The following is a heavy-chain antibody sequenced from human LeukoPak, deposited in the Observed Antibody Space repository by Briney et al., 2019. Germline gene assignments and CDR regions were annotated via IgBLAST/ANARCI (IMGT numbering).Heavy chain of an antibody. J-gene: IGHJ4*02. Sequence: LPGGSLRLSCAASGFIFRTYAMSWVRQAPGKGLEWVSAISGGGGSTYYADSVKGRFTISRDNSKNTLFLQMNSLRAEDTAVYYCAKDRYCGGGTCYWSYFDYWGQGTLVTVSS. CDR2: ISGGGGST. V-gene: IGHV3-23*01. CDR1: GFIFRTYA. CDR3: AKDRYCGGGTCYWSYFDY. D-gene: IGHD2-15*01.